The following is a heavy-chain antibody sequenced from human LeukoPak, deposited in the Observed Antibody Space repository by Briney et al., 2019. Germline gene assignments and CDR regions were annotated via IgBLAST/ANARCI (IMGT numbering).Heavy chain of an antibody. CDR1: GYTFTGYY. V-gene: IGHV1-2*02. J-gene: IGHJ4*02. Sequence: ASVKVSCKASGYTFTGYYMHWVRQAPGQGLEWMGWINPNSGGTNYAQKFQGRVTMTRDTSISTAYMELSRLRSDDTAVYYCARPVYDILTGYYPHFGYWGQGTLVTVSS. D-gene: IGHD3-9*01. CDR2: INPNSGGT. CDR3: ARPVYDILTGYYPHFGY.